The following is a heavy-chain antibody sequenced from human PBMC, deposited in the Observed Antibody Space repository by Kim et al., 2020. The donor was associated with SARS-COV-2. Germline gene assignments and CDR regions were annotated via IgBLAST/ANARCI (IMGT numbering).Heavy chain of an antibody. CDR2: IYSSGMT. V-gene: IGHV3-66*01. CDR1: GFTVSSNY. J-gene: IGHJ6*02. CDR3: ARAPGIAGARGGMDV. Sequence: GGSLRLSCAASGFTVSSNYMSWVRQAPGKGLEWVSVIYSSGMTYYADSVKGRFTISRDNSKNTLYLQMNSLRAEDTAVYHCARAPGIAGARGGMDVWGQGTTVTVSS. D-gene: IGHD6-25*01.